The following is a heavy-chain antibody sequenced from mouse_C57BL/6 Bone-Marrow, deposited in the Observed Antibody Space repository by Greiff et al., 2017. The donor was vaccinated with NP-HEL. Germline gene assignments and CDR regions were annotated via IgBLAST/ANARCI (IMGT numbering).Heavy chain of an antibody. V-gene: IGHV12-3*01. CDR3: AGVPYDYEDYYAMDY. Sequence: VKLVESGPGLVKPSQSLFLTCSITGFPITSGYYWIWIRQSPGKPLEWMGYITHSGETFYNPSLQSPISITRETSKNQFFLQLNSVTTEDTAMYYCAGVPYDYEDYYAMDYWGQGTSVTVSS. D-gene: IGHD2-4*01. CDR2: ITHSGET. CDR1: GFPITSGYY. J-gene: IGHJ4*01.